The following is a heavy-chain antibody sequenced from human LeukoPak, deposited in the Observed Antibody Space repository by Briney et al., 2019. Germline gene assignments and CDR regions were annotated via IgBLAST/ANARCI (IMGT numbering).Heavy chain of an antibody. CDR2: INTNTGNP. CDR1: GYTFTSYA. D-gene: IGHD2-15*01. V-gene: IGHV7-4-1*02. CDR3: ARDWDCSGGGCYSGGRGLFDY. J-gene: IGHJ4*02. Sequence: ASVKVSCKASGYTFTSYAMNWVRQAPGQGLEWMGWINTNTGNPTYAQGFTGRFVFSLDTSVSTAYLQISSLKAEDTAVYYCARDWDCSGGGCYSGGRGLFDYWGQGTLVTVSS.